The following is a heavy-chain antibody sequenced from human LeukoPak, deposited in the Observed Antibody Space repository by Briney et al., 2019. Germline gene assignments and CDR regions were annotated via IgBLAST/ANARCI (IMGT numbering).Heavy chain of an antibody. CDR3: ARHQREWLVWGY. Sequence: SSYAMSWVRQAPGKGLEWIGSIYYSGSTYYNPSLKSRVTISVDTSKNQFSLKLSSVTAADTAVYYCARHQREWLVWGYWGQGTLVTVSS. CDR2: IYYSGST. CDR1: SSYA. V-gene: IGHV4-39*01. D-gene: IGHD6-19*01. J-gene: IGHJ4*02.